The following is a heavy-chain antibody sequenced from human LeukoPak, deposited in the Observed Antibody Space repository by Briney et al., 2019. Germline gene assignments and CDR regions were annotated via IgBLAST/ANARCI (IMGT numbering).Heavy chain of an antibody. CDR2: ISGSGGST. J-gene: IGHJ6*02. CDR1: GFTFSSYA. CDR3: AKDGEWDIVVVPVSNYYYYGMDV. Sequence: QTGGSLRLSCAASGFTFSSYAMSWVRQAPGKGLEWVSAISGSGGSTYYADSVKGRFTISRDTIKNTLYLQMNSLRAEDTAVYDCAKDGEWDIVVVPVSNYYYYGMDVWGQGTTVTVSS. V-gene: IGHV3-23*01. D-gene: IGHD2-2*01.